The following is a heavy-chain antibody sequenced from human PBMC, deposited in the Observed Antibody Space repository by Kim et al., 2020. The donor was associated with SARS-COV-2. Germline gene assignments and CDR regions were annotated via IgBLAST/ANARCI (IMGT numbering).Heavy chain of an antibody. CDR1: GGTFSSYA. CDR3: ARTQYYYDSSGYFHFDY. V-gene: IGHV1-69*13. D-gene: IGHD3-22*01. Sequence: SVKVSCKASGGTFSSYAISWVRQAPGQGLEWMGGIIPIFGTANYAQKFQGRVTITADESTSTAYMELSSLRSEDTAVYYCARTQYYYDSSGYFHFDYWGQGTLVTVSS. CDR2: IIPIFGTA. J-gene: IGHJ4*02.